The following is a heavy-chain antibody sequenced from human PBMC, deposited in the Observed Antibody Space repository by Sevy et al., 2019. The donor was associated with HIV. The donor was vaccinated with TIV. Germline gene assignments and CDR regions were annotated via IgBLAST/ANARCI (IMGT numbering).Heavy chain of an antibody. CDR2: ISRDGGST. D-gene: IGHD6-13*01. CDR1: GFSLDDYT. J-gene: IGHJ4*02. V-gene: IGHV3-43*01. CDR3: AKDGRSSSWFFDY. Sequence: GGSLRLSCAASGFSLDDYTMHWVRQAPGKGLEWVSLISRDGGSTYYADSVKGRFTISRDNSKNSLYLQMNSLRTEDTALYYCAKDGRSSSWFFDYWGQRALVTVSS.